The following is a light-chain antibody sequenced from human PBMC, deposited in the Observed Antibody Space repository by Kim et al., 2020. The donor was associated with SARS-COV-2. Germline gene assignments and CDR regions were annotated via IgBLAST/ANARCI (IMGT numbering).Light chain of an antibody. CDR2: AVN. CDR3: GSYTNINTRI. V-gene: IGLV2-14*03. Sequence: GQSITSSYAGSSDDIGIYDYVSWFRQYPGEAPQVIIFAVNSRPSGVSDRFSGSKSGNRASLTISGLQAEDEADYYCGSYTNINTRIFGPGTKVTVL. J-gene: IGLJ1*01. CDR1: SDDIGIYDY.